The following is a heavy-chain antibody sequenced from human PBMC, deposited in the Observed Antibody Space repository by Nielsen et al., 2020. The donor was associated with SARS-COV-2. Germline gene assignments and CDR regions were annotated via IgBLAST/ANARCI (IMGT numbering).Heavy chain of an antibody. J-gene: IGHJ6*02. D-gene: IGHD6-13*01. V-gene: IGHV4-59*01. CDR2: IYYSGST. CDR1: GGSISSYY. Sequence: ESLKISCTVSGGSISSYYWSWIRQPPGKGLEWIGYIYYSGSTNYNPSLKSRVTISVDTSKNQFSLKLSSVTAADTAVYYCARGLRAAAVYYGMDVWGQGTTVTVSS. CDR3: ARGLRAAAVYYGMDV.